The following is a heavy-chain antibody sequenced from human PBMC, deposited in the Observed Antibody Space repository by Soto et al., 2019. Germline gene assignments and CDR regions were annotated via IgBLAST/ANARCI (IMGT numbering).Heavy chain of an antibody. Sequence: ASVKVSCKASGGTFSIYAISWVLQAPGQGLEWMGGIIPIFGTANYAQKFQGRVTITADESTSTAYMELSSLRSEDTAVYYCAIGNWPNLGELSSSFDYWGQGTLVTVSS. CDR1: GGTFSIYA. CDR3: AIGNWPNLGELSSSFDY. D-gene: IGHD3-16*02. J-gene: IGHJ4*02. CDR2: IIPIFGTA. V-gene: IGHV1-69*13.